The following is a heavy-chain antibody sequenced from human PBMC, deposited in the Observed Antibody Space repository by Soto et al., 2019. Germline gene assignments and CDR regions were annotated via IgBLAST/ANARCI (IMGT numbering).Heavy chain of an antibody. Sequence: LRLSCAASGFTFSSYGMHWVRQALGKGLEWVADVSGDGSSEHYGDSVKGRFSISRDNSKNTLYLQMNSLSAEDTAVYYCAKSPYDSSGYYYHFHYWGQGTLVTVSS. CDR1: GFTFSSYG. J-gene: IGHJ4*02. D-gene: IGHD3-22*01. CDR3: AKSPYDSSGYYYHFHY. V-gene: IGHV3-30*18. CDR2: VSGDGSSE.